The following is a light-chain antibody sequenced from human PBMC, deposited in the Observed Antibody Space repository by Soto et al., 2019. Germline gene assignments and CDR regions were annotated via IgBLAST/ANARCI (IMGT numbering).Light chain of an antibody. V-gene: IGKV3-15*01. CDR1: QSVSHN. CDR3: QQSNNWPYT. J-gene: IGKJ2*01. CDR2: GAS. Sequence: EILMTQSPATLSVYPGERATLSCRVSQSVSHNLAWYQQKPGQAPRLLFYGASTRATGIPARFSGSGSGTDFTLTISSLQSEDFAVYYCQQSNNWPYTFGQGTQLEI.